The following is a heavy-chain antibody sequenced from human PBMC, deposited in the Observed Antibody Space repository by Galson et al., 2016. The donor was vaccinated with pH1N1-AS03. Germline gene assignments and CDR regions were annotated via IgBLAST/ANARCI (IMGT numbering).Heavy chain of an antibody. V-gene: IGHV2-5*02. Sequence: PALVKPTQTLSLTCTFSGISLTTSEVAVGWIRQPPGKALEWLALIYGDDRKHYSPSLRTRLTITKDTSKNQVVLSMTNMQPVETGTYYCGNSVEGVWGQGIKVTVSS. J-gene: IGHJ3*01. CDR1: GISLTTSEVA. CDR2: IYGDDRK. CDR3: GNSVEGV.